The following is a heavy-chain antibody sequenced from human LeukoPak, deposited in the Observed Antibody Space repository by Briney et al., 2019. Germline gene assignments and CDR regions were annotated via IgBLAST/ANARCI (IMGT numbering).Heavy chain of an antibody. CDR3: ARDLAEYYDSSGYSIFGY. Sequence: ASVKVSCKASGYTFTGYYMHWVRQAPGQGLEWMGWINPNSGGTNYARKFQVRGTMTRDTSISTAYMELSSLRSEDTAVYYCARDLAEYYDSSGYSIFGYWGQGTLVTVSS. CDR1: GYTFTGYY. D-gene: IGHD3-22*01. CDR2: INPNSGGT. J-gene: IGHJ4*02. V-gene: IGHV1-2*02.